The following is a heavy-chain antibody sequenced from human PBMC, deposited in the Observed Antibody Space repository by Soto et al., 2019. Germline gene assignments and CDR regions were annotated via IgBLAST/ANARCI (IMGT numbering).Heavy chain of an antibody. CDR1: GFSISSGDYY. D-gene: IGHD3-10*01. Sequence: PSETLSLTCTVSGFSISSGDYYWSWIRQPPGKGLEWIGSIYYSGSTYYNPSLKRRVTISADTSKNQFSLKLSSVTAADTAVYYCARCYGSGTWGDYWGQGTLVTVS. J-gene: IGHJ4*02. V-gene: IGHV4-30-4*01. CDR2: IYYSGST. CDR3: ARCYGSGTWGDY.